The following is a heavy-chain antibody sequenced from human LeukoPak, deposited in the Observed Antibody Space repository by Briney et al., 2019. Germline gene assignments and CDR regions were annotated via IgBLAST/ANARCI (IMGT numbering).Heavy chain of an antibody. CDR3: AKGVWDYDSSGYRGYYFDY. Sequence: PGRSLRLSCAASGFSFSSYGMHWVRQAPGRGLEWVAVISYDGSNKYYADSVKGRFTISRDNSKNTLYLQMNSLRAEDTAVYYCAKGVWDYDSSGYRGYYFDYWGQGILVTVSS. V-gene: IGHV3-30*18. CDR1: GFSFSSYG. J-gene: IGHJ4*02. CDR2: ISYDGSNK. D-gene: IGHD3-22*01.